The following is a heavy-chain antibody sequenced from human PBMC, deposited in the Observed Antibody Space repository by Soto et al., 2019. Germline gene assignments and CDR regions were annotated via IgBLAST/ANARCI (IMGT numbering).Heavy chain of an antibody. CDR1: GYTFKDYD. D-gene: IGHD3-3*01. Sequence: QVQLLQSGAEVKKPGTSVRVSCRASGYTFKDYDINWVRRAPGQGLEWMGWMNPNSCNTAYARKFHERSTTTRIVSARTAFMELSSLTPEDTAVYYCARRMTWSLWCVDLWGSGTQVTVSS. CDR2: MNPNSCNT. V-gene: IGHV1-8*01. CDR3: ARRMTWSLWCVDL. J-gene: IGHJ2*01.